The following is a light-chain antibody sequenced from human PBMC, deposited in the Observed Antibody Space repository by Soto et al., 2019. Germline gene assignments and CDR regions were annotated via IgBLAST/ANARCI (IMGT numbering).Light chain of an antibody. J-gene: IGKJ5*01. Sequence: EIVMTQSPAILSLSPGERLTLSCRASQSIANDLGWYQQKPGQAPRLLIYSASNRATGIPPRFSGSGSGTDFTLNISSLEPEEFSVYYCQQRYNWPVTFGQGTRLEI. CDR1: QSIAND. CDR3: QQRYNWPVT. V-gene: IGKV3-11*01. CDR2: SAS.